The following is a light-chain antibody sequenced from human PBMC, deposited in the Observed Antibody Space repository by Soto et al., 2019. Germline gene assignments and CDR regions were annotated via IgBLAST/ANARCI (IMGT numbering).Light chain of an antibody. CDR3: QQYSHWPPYT. Sequence: EILMTQSPATLSVSPGDSATLSCRASQSVRTHLAWYQQKPGQAPRLLIHGASTRATGIPDRFRGSGSGTDFTLTISSLQSEDCAVYYCQQYSHWPPYTFGQGTNIEIK. CDR1: QSVRTH. V-gene: IGKV3-15*01. CDR2: GAS. J-gene: IGKJ2*01.